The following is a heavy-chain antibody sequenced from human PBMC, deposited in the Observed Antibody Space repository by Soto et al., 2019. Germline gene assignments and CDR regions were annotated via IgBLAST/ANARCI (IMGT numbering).Heavy chain of an antibody. D-gene: IGHD3-22*01. Sequence: GGSLRLSCAASGFTFSDYYMSWIRQAPGKGLEWVSYISSRGSTIYYADSVKGRFTISRDNAKNSLYLQMNSLRAEDTAVYYCAREYYYDSSGYTPYIDYWGQGTLVTVSS. J-gene: IGHJ4*02. CDR2: ISSRGSTI. CDR1: GFTFSDYY. V-gene: IGHV3-11*01. CDR3: AREYYYDSSGYTPYIDY.